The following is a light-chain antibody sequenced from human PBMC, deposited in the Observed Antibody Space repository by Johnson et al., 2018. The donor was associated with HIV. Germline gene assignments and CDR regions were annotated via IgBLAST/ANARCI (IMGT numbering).Light chain of an antibody. CDR2: DNT. V-gene: IGLV1-51*01. J-gene: IGLJ1*01. CDR1: SFNIGNNY. Sequence: QSVLTQPPSVSAAPGQKVTISCSGSSFNIGNNYVSWYQQLPGTAPKLLIYDNTKRPSGIPDRFSGSKSGTSATLGITGLQTWDEADYYCGRWEDSLSTYVCGTGTKVTVL. CDR3: GRWEDSLSTYV.